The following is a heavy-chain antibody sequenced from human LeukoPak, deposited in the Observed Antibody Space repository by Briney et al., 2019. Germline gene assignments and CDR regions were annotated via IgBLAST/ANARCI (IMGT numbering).Heavy chain of an antibody. Sequence: GGSLRLSCAASGFTFSDYYMSWIRQAPGKGLEWVSYISSSGSTIYYADSVKGRFTISRDNAKNSLYLQMNSLRAEDTAVYYCARSKDQITTHHFDYWGQGTLVTVSS. CDR2: ISSSGSTI. V-gene: IGHV3-11*01. CDR3: ARSKDQITTHHFDY. D-gene: IGHD3-3*01. J-gene: IGHJ4*02. CDR1: GFTFSDYY.